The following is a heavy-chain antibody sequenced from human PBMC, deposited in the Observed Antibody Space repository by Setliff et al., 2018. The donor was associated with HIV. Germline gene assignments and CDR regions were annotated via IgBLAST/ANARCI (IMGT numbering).Heavy chain of an antibody. D-gene: IGHD3-3*01. CDR3: VRPSFGIGGGSNFDP. V-gene: IGHV4-39*01. CDR1: GGSVTSSTYY. J-gene: IGHJ5*02. CDR2: IHYGGAI. Sequence: PSETLSLTCTVSGGSVTSSTYYWGWIRQPPGKGLEWIASIHYGGAIFYNPSLKSRVTISVDTSKRRFSLKLTSVTAADTAVYYCVRPSFGIGGGSNFDPWGQGTLVTVSS.